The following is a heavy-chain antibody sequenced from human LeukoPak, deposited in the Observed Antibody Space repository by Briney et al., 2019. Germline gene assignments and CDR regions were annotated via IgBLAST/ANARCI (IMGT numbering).Heavy chain of an antibody. CDR3: AKRAIIDYGRHFDY. CDR1: GFTFSSYG. CDR2: ISGSGDNT. D-gene: IGHD4-17*01. Sequence: GGSLRLSCAASGFTFSSYGMTWVRQAPGKGLEWVAEISGSGDNTYHADSVKGRFTISRDNSKNTLYLQMNSLSAEDTAVYMCAKRAIIDYGRHFDYWGQGTLVSVSS. V-gene: IGHV3-23*01. J-gene: IGHJ4*02.